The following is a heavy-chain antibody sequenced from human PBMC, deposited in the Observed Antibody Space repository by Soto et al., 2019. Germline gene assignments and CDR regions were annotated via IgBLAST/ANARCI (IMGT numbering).Heavy chain of an antibody. CDR3: ARFTTGTTPRVDWSLDL. CDR2: IYYTGST. Sequence: QVQLQESGPGLVRPSETLSLTCTISGGSVSRYYWTWIRQPPGKGLEWIGYIYYTGSTHYNRSHEIRVTITLDTSKNQYTLRMNSVTDADAAVYYWARFTTGTTPRVDWSLDLWGRGTLVTVSS. D-gene: IGHD1-1*01. V-gene: IGHV4-59*02. CDR1: GGSVSRYY. J-gene: IGHJ2*01.